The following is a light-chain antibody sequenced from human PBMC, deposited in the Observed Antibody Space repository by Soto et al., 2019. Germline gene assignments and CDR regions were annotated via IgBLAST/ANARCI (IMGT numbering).Light chain of an antibody. J-gene: IGLJ3*02. CDR3: SSYTVSNTPV. CDR1: SSDVGGYNY. Sequence: QSALTQPASVSGSPGQSITLSCTGTSSDVGGYNYVSWYQQHPGKAPKLMIYDVSSRPSGVSNRFSGSRSGNTATLSISGLQAQDEADYYCSSYTVSNTPVFGGGTPLTVL. V-gene: IGLV2-14*01. CDR2: DVS.